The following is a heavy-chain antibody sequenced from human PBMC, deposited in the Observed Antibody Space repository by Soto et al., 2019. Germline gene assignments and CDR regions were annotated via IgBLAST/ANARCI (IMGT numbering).Heavy chain of an antibody. CDR2: IIPIFGTA. J-gene: IGHJ6*02. D-gene: IGHD5-18*01. CDR3: ARAKRVQLWGDYYYGMDV. V-gene: IGHV1-69*01. Sequence: QVQLVQSGAEVKKPGSSVKVSCKASGGTFSSYAISWVRQAPGQGLEWMGGIIPIFGTANYAQKFQGRVTITADESTSTAYMELSSLRSEDTAVYYCARAKRVQLWGDYYYGMDVWGQGTTVTVSS. CDR1: GGTFSSYA.